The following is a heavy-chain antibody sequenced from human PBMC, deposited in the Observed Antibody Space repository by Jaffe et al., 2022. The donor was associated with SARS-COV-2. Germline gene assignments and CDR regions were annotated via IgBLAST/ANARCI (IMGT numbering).Heavy chain of an antibody. V-gene: IGHV3-11*01. CDR3: ARHTYSYGSGLTRTFDY. CDR2: ISGSGSAI. D-gene: IGHD3-10*01. CDR1: GFTFSDYY. J-gene: IGHJ4*02. Sequence: QVQLVESGGGLVKPGGSLRLSCAASGFTFSDYYMSWIRQAPGKGLEWVSYISGSGSAIYYADSLKGRFTISRDNAEKSLHLQMNNLRAEDTAVYYCARHTYSYGSGLTRTFDYWGQGTLVTVSS.